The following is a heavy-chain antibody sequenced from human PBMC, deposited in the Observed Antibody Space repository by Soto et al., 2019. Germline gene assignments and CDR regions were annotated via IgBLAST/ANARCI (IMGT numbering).Heavy chain of an antibody. J-gene: IGHJ4*02. V-gene: IGHV3-30*03. D-gene: IGHD1-7*01. CDR3: ETGTTEKRGYYFDY. Sequence: PGGSLRLSCAASGFTFSSYGMHWVRQAPGKGLEWVAVISYDGSNKYYADSVKGRFTISRDNSKNTLYLQMNSLRAEDTAVYYCETGTTEKRGYYFDYWGQGXLVTVYS. CDR2: ISYDGSNK. CDR1: GFTFSSYG.